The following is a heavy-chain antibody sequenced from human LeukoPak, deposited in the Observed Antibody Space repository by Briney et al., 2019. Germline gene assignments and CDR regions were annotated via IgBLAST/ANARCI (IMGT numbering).Heavy chain of an antibody. CDR1: GGSISSYY. Sequence: PSETLSLTCTVSGGSISSYYWSWIRQPPGKGLEWIGYIYYSGSTNYNPSLKSRVTISVDTSKNQFSLKLSSVTAADTAVYYCARHYDILTGYYSGAFDIWGQGTMVTVSS. J-gene: IGHJ3*02. D-gene: IGHD3-9*01. CDR2: IYYSGST. V-gene: IGHV4-59*08. CDR3: ARHYDILTGYYSGAFDI.